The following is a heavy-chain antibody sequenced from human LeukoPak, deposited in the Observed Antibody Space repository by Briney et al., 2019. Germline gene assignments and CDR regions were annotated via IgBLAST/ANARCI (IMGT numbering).Heavy chain of an antibody. Sequence: GGSLRLSCAASGFTFSIYAMSWVRQAPGKGLEWVSAISGSGDRTYYADSVKGRFTISRDNSKKILYLQMNSLRAEDTAVYYCAKEVGVGHMDVWGKGTTVTVSS. J-gene: IGHJ6*03. D-gene: IGHD2-15*01. V-gene: IGHV3-23*01. CDR2: ISGSGDRT. CDR3: AKEVGVGHMDV. CDR1: GFTFSIYA.